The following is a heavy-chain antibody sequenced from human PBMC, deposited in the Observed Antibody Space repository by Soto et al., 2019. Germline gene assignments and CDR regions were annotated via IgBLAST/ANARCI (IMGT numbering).Heavy chain of an antibody. CDR1: GFSFSSYD. CDR2: IGADGDT. CDR3: AKATLYYYYGMDV. Sequence: GGSLRLSCEASGFSFSSYDMHWVRQAAGKRLEWVAAIGADGDTYYSDSVKGRLTISRENTKNSLYLQMNSLRTGDTGVYHCAKATLYYYYGMDVWGQGTMVTVSS. J-gene: IGHJ6*02. V-gene: IGHV3-13*01.